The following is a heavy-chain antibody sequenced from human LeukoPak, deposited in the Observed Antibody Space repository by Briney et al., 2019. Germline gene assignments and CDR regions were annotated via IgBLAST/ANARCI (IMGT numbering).Heavy chain of an antibody. CDR1: GFSVSSNY. CDR3: ARDRHRYLGTYGRGDPFDS. Sequence: GGSLRLSCAASGFSVSSNYISWVRQAPGKGLEWVSIIYSDGSTFHADSVKGRFTMSRDNSKNTLDLQMNSLRADDTAVYFCARDRHRYLGTYGRGDPFDSWGQGTMVSVTS. V-gene: IGHV3-53*01. J-gene: IGHJ3*02. CDR2: IYSDGST. D-gene: IGHD1-7*01.